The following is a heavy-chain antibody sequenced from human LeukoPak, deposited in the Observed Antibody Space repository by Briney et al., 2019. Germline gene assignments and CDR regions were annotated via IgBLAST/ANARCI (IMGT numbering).Heavy chain of an antibody. Sequence: SETLSLTCTVSGVSISSSSYYWGWIRQPPGKGLEWIGTIYYSGSTYYNPSLKSRVTISVDTSKNQFSLKLSSVTAADTAVYYCAGRFLEWLLDYWGQGTLVTVSS. D-gene: IGHD3-3*01. CDR2: IYYSGST. CDR1: GVSISSSSYY. CDR3: AGRFLEWLLDY. J-gene: IGHJ4*02. V-gene: IGHV4-39*01.